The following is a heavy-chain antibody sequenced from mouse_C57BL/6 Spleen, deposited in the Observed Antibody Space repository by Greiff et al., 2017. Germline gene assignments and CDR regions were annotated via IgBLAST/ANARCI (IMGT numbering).Heavy chain of an antibody. CDR2: IDPEDGET. CDR3: ARSDYYGPGDYAMDY. D-gene: IGHD1-1*01. Sequence: VHVKQSGAELVKPGASVKLSCTASGFNIKDYYMHWVKQRTEQGLEWIGRIDPEDGETKYAPKFQGKATITADTSSNTAYLQLSSLTSEDTAVYYCARSDYYGPGDYAMDYWGQGTSVTVSS. V-gene: IGHV14-2*01. J-gene: IGHJ4*01. CDR1: GFNIKDYY.